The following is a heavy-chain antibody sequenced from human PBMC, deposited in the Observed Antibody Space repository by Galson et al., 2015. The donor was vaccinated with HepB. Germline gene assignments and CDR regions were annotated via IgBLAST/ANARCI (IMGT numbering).Heavy chain of an antibody. Sequence: SLRLSCAASGFSFTRYAMTWVRQAPGKGLEWVSSITSSGGNSYYTDSVKGRFTVSRDNSKNTLLLQLNSLGAEDTATYFCAKDGIMVANNPYHFHYWGQGTLVTVSS. J-gene: IGHJ4*02. V-gene: IGHV3-23*01. CDR1: GFSFTRYA. CDR3: AKDGIMVANNPYHFHY. D-gene: IGHD2-15*01. CDR2: ITSSGGNS.